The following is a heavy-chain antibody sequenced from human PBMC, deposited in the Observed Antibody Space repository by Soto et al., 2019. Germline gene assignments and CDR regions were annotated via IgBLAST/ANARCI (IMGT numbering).Heavy chain of an antibody. Sequence: GGSLRLSCAASGFTCRSYDMSWVRQAPGKGLEWVSTILAGGSTHYPDSVKGRFTISRDNSKNTVFLQMNSLTAGDTAVYYCAKATATGGGAFDICGQGTMVTVSS. CDR2: ILAGGST. J-gene: IGHJ3*02. D-gene: IGHD2-8*02. CDR3: AKATATGGGAFDI. CDR1: GFTCRSYD. V-gene: IGHV3-23*01.